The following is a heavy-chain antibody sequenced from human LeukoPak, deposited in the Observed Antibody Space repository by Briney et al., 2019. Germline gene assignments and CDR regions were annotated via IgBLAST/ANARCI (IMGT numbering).Heavy chain of an antibody. D-gene: IGHD3-22*01. Sequence: ASVKVSCKASGYTFTNYDINWVRQATGQGLEWLGWLNPNSGNVGYAQKFQGRLTITRNISISTVNMELSSLRSEDTAVYYCARDYSDSSGYDYWGQGTLVTVSS. J-gene: IGHJ4*02. CDR1: GYTFTNYD. CDR3: ARDYSDSSGYDY. V-gene: IGHV1-8*03. CDR2: LNPNSGNV.